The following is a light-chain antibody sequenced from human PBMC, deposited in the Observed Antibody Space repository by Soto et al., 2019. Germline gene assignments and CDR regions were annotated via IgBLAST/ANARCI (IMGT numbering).Light chain of an antibody. J-gene: IGLJ3*02. CDR2: EDN. V-gene: IGLV6-57*04. CDR1: SGSITSNY. CDR3: QSYDSSIRV. Sequence: NFMLTQPHSVSESPGKTVTISCTRSSGSITSNYVQWYQQRPGSAPTTVIYEDNQRPSGVPDRFSGSIDSSSNSASLTISGLQTEDEADYYCQSYDSSIRVFGGGTKVTVL.